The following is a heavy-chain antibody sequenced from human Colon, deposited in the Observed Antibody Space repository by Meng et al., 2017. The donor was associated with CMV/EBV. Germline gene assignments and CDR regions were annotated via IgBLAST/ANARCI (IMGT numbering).Heavy chain of an antibody. V-gene: IGHV3-23*03. J-gene: IGHJ4*02. Sequence: GGSLRLSCSGSGYTVSSYGVTWVRQAPGRGLVWVSIIYAGGFSARYADSVKGRFTISRNNSANTVYLQMKSLRADDTAVYYCAKTSGWYGKHYFDSWGQGILVTVSS. CDR3: AKTSGWYGKHYFDS. D-gene: IGHD6-19*01. CDR2: IYAGGFSA. CDR1: GYTVSSYG.